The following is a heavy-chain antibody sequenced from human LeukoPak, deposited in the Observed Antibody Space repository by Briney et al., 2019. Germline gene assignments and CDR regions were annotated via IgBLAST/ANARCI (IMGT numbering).Heavy chain of an antibody. Sequence: PGGSLRLSCAASGFTFSSSAMSWVRQVPGKGLEWVSGISASGGSTSYADSVRGRVTISRDNSKNTLYVQMNSLRPEDPAVYYCAQDARWESPHYLDPWGQGTLVTVSS. D-gene: IGHD1-26*01. CDR2: ISASGGST. CDR3: AQDARWESPHYLDP. V-gene: IGHV3-23*01. CDR1: GFTFSSSA. J-gene: IGHJ5*02.